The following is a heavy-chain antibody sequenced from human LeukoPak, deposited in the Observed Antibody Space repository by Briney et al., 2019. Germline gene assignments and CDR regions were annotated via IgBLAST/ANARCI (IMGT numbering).Heavy chain of an antibody. D-gene: IGHD6-13*01. J-gene: IGHJ4*02. CDR3: AKARSSSWSYLES. CDR2: ISWEGSTT. Sequence: GGSLRLSCATSGFAIDDHTMHWVRQLPGKGLEWVSLISWEGSTTYYADSVKDRFTISRDTNKNSLYLQMNSLRPEDTALYYCAKARSSSWSYLESWGQGTLVTVSS. CDR1: GFAIDDHT. V-gene: IGHV3-43*01.